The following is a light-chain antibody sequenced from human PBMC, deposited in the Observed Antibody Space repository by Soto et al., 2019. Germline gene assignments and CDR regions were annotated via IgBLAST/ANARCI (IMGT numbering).Light chain of an antibody. J-gene: IGKJ1*01. CDR3: QQYGLQGT. Sequence: DIQMTQSPSTLSAFVGYRVTITFRASQTIRNYLAWYQQKPGKAPDLLIYDASSLENEVPSRFSGSGFGTEFTLTISSLQPDDSATYYCQQYGLQGTFGQGTKVDIK. V-gene: IGKV1-5*01. CDR1: QTIRNY. CDR2: DAS.